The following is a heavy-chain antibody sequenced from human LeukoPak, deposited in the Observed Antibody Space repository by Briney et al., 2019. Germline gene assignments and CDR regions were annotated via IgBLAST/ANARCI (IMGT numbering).Heavy chain of an antibody. CDR2: ISGSGGST. CDR3: ARVRYSGSYPGAFDI. V-gene: IGHV3-23*01. D-gene: IGHD1-26*01. Sequence: PGGSLRLSCAASGFTFSSYAMSWVRQAPGKGLEWVSAISGSGGSTYYADSVKGRFTISRENAKNSLYLQMNSLRAGDTAVYYCARVRYSGSYPGAFDIWGQGTMVTVSS. J-gene: IGHJ3*02. CDR1: GFTFSSYA.